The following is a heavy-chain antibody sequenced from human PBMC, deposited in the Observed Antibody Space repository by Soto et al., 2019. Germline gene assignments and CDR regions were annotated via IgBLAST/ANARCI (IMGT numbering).Heavy chain of an antibody. V-gene: IGHV4-59*01. CDR1: GGTISSWY. Sequence: PSETLSLTCTVSGGTISSWYWSWIRQPPGKGLEWIGYIYYSGSTNCNPSLKSRVTISRDNARNSLFLQMNSLRAEDTALYYCAKDFGGFGELLDYWGQGTLVTVSS. J-gene: IGHJ4*02. CDR3: AKDFGGFGELLDY. CDR2: IYYSGST. D-gene: IGHD3-10*01.